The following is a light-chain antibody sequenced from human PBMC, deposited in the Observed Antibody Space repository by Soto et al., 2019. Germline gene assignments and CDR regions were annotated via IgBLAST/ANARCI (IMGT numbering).Light chain of an antibody. V-gene: IGLV2-14*01. Sequence: QSALTQPASVSGSPGQSITISCTGTSSDVGAYNYVSWYQQHPGKAPKLMIYEVSNRPSGVSNRFFGSKSGNTASLTISGLQAADEADYYCSSYTTSTLVVFGGGTQLTVL. CDR3: SSYTTSTLVV. J-gene: IGLJ2*01. CDR2: EVS. CDR1: SSDVGAYNY.